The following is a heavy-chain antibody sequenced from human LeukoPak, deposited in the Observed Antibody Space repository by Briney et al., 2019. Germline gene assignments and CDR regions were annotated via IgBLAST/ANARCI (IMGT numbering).Heavy chain of an antibody. V-gene: IGHV3-23*01. Sequence: GGSLRLSCAASGFTFNSYAMSWVRQAPGKGLEWVSVISGSGGSTYYADSVKGRFTISRDNSKNTLYLQMNSLRAEDTAVYYCAKEGDVYSSSEFDYWGQGTLLTVSS. CDR3: AKEGDVYSSSEFDY. CDR2: ISGSGGST. D-gene: IGHD6-13*01. J-gene: IGHJ4*02. CDR1: GFTFNSYA.